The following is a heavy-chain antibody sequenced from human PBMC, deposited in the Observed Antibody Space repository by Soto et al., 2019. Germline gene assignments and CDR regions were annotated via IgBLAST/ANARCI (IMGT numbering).Heavy chain of an antibody. D-gene: IGHD2-21*02. J-gene: IGHJ4*02. Sequence: GGSLRLSCAASGFSLSTNTMHWVRQVPGKGLEWVASISNDGGRKYYADFVKGRFTISRDTANNILYLEMNSLRAEDTSLYYCARVATAMTYDFWGQGTQVTVS. CDR2: ISNDGGRK. CDR1: GFSLSTNT. CDR3: ARVATAMTYDF. V-gene: IGHV3-30*04.